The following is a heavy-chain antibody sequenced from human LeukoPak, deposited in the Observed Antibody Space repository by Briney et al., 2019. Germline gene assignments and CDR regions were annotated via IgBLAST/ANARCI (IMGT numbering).Heavy chain of an antibody. Sequence: SQTLSLTRTVSGGSISSGGYYWGWIRQHPGKGLEWIGYIYYSGSTYYNPSLKSRVTTSVDTSKNQFSLKLSSVTAADTAVYYCARETTAFDNWFDPWGQGTLVTVSS. CDR2: IYYSGST. V-gene: IGHV4-31*03. CDR1: GGSISSGGYY. J-gene: IGHJ5*02. CDR3: ARETTAFDNWFDP. D-gene: IGHD1-7*01.